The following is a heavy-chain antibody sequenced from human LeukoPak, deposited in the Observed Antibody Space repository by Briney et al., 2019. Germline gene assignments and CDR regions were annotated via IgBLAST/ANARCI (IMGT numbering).Heavy chain of an antibody. CDR1: GGSISSSSYY. CDR2: IYYSGST. V-gene: IGHV4-39*07. D-gene: IGHD3-22*01. Sequence: PSETLSLTCTVSGGSISSSSYYWGWIRQPPGKGLEWMGSIYYSGSTYYNPSLKSRVTMSVDTSKNLFSLKLSSVTAADTAVYYCARDIEDGYYDSSGYYPHYFDYWGQGTLVTVSS. J-gene: IGHJ4*02. CDR3: ARDIEDGYYDSSGYYPHYFDY.